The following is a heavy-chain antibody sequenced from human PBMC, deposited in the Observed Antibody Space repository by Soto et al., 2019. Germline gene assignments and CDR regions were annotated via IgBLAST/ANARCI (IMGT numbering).Heavy chain of an antibody. CDR1: GDSIISSDFY. V-gene: IGHV4-39*01. CDR3: ARHSLALRKNNGFDP. J-gene: IGHJ5*02. Sequence: SENLSLTCTVSGDSIISSDFYWGWVCQPPGKGLEWLGSIFYLGSSYYNPSLKSRVTMSVDKYKHQFSMRLRSVKAADTALYFCARHSLALRKNNGFDPWGQGIMVTVS. D-gene: IGHD3-3*02. CDR2: IFYLGSS.